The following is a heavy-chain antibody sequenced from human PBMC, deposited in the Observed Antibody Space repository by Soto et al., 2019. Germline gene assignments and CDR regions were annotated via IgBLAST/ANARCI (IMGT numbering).Heavy chain of an antibody. V-gene: IGHV3-30*03. CDR2: ISSDGSNK. Sequence: QVQLVESGGGVVQPGMSLRLSCAASGFTFSSYGMHWVRQAPGKGLEWVAVISSDGSNKYYADSVKGRFTISRDNSKNTLYLQMNSLRPEDTAVYYCVGGYYFGDYWGQGTLVTVSS. D-gene: IGHD3-22*01. J-gene: IGHJ4*02. CDR1: GFTFSSYG. CDR3: VGGYYFGDY.